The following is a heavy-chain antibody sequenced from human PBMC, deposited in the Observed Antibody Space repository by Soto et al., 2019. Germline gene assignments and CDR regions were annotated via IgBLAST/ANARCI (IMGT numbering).Heavy chain of an antibody. D-gene: IGHD6-13*01. J-gene: IGHJ4*02. Sequence: QVQLVQSGAEVKKPGASVKVSCRTSGYTFKHYYIHWVRQAPGQGLEWLGIINPASASTNYAQEFQDRVTLTMDTSTTTVYMELSGLRAEDTAIFYCERDLAAGDHWGQGTLVTVSS. CDR1: GYTFKHYY. V-gene: IGHV1-46*02. CDR3: ERDLAAGDH. CDR2: INPASAST.